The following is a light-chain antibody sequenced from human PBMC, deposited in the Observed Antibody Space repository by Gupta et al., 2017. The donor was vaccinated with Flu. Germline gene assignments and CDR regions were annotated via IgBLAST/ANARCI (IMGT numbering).Light chain of an antibody. V-gene: IGKV1D-12*01. CDR3: RHRHSFPLT. CDR1: QNINTW. Sequence: GDRVTISCRASQNINTWLAWFQQKPGKAPQLLIYGESSLQSGVPSRFSGSGSGADFTLTISSLQPEDFAAYYFRHRHSFPLTFGGGTNVEVK. J-gene: IGKJ4*01. CDR2: GES.